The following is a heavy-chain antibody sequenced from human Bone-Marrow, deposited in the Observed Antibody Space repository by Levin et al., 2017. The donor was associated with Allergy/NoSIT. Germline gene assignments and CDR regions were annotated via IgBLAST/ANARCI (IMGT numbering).Heavy chain of an antibody. CDR1: GFTISRHS. CDR2: ISSSSSTI. V-gene: IGHV3-48*02. Sequence: GGSLRLSCAASGFTISRHSMNWVRQAPGKGLEWVSYISSSSSTIYYADSLKGRFTISRDNAKNSLYLQMNSLRDEDTAVYYCASAYCGGDCYAIDYWGQGTLVTVSS. J-gene: IGHJ4*02. D-gene: IGHD2-21*01. CDR3: ASAYCGGDCYAIDY.